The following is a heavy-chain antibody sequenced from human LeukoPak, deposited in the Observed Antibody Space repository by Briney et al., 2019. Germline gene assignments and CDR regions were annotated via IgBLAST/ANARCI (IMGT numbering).Heavy chain of an antibody. CDR3: AKVTTRSVTRPIDY. D-gene: IGHD4-17*01. J-gene: IGHJ4*02. CDR1: GFTFSSYS. Sequence: LAGGSLRLSCAASGFTFSSYSMNWVRQAPGKGLEWVSAISGSGSSTYYADSVKGRFTISRDNSKNTLYLQMNSLRAEDTAVYYCAKVTTRSVTRPIDYWGQGTLVTVSS. V-gene: IGHV3-23*01. CDR2: ISGSGSST.